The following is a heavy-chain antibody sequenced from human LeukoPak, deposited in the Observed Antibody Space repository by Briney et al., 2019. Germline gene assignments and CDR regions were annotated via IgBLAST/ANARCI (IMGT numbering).Heavy chain of an antibody. CDR2: SRNKVISYIT. Sequence: GGSLRLSCAASGFTFSDHYMDWVRQAPGKGLEWVDRSRNKVISYITQYAASVKGRFTISRDDSKNSLYLQMNSLKTEDTAVYYCARPSSPYSEADYWGQGTLVTVSS. CDR1: GFTFSDHY. D-gene: IGHD4-11*01. CDR3: ARPSSPYSEADY. V-gene: IGHV3-72*01. J-gene: IGHJ4*02.